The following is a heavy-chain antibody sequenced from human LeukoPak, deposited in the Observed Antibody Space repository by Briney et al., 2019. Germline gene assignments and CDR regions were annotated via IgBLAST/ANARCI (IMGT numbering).Heavy chain of an antibody. Sequence: SETLSLTCTASGGSITNFCGGWIRQSPGKRLDLIGYIYYSGTTNYSPSLKSRVSISVDTSNKQFSLKLSSVTAADTAVYYCARSPGGGFDVWGQGTMVTVSS. J-gene: IGHJ3*01. V-gene: IGHV4-59*01. CDR2: IYYSGTT. CDR3: ARSPGGGFDV. CDR1: GGSITNFC. D-gene: IGHD2-15*01.